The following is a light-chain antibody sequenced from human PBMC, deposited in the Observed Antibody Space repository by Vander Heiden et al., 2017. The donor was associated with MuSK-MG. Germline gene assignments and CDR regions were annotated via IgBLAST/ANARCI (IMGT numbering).Light chain of an antibody. CDR3: QQYGSSPTWT. CDR2: GAS. V-gene: IGKV3-20*01. Sequence: EIVLTQSPGTLSLSPGERATLSCRASQSVSSSYLAWYQQKPGQAPRLLIYGASSRATGIPDGFSGSGSGTDFTLTISRLEPEDFAVYYCQQYGSSPTWTFGQGTKLEIK. CDR1: QSVSSSY. J-gene: IGKJ2*01.